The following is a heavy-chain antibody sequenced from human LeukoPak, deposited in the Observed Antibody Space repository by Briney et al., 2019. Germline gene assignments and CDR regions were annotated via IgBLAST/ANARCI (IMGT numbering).Heavy chain of an antibody. Sequence: GESLKISCKGSGYSFTSYWIVWVRQMPGKGLEWMGIIYPGDSDTRYSPSFQGQVTISADKSISTAYLQWSSLKASDTAIYYCARQSQYCSSSSCLDYYYYYGMDVWGQGTTVTVSS. CDR1: GYSFTSYW. J-gene: IGHJ6*02. D-gene: IGHD2-2*01. V-gene: IGHV5-51*01. CDR2: IYPGDSDT. CDR3: ARQSQYCSSSSCLDYYYYYGMDV.